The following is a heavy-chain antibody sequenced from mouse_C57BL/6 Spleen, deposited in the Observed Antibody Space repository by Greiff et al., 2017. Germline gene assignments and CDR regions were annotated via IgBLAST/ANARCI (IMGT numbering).Heavy chain of an antibody. CDR2: INPYNGGT. Sequence: VQLQQSGPVLVKPGASVKMSCKASGYTFTDYYMNWVKQSPGKSLEWIGVINPYNGGTSYNQKFKGKATLTVDKASSTAYMELNSRTSEDSAVYYCARSSSLSTPVEGVAYWGQGTLVTVSA. J-gene: IGHJ3*01. CDR1: GYTFTDYY. CDR3: ARSSSLSTPVEGVAY. D-gene: IGHD1-1*01. V-gene: IGHV1-19*01.